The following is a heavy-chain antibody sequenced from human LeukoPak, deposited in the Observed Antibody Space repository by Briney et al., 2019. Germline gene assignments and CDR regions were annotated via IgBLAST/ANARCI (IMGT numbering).Heavy chain of an antibody. V-gene: IGHV3-7*03. D-gene: IGHD3-10*01. CDR1: GFTVSNRW. CDR3: AAGAGITRY. CDR2: MTRGGSEK. Sequence: PGGSLRLSCEASGFTVSNRWMTWVRQAPGKGLEWVATMTRGGSEKFYVDSVKGRFTISGDNAKNSLYLQVNSLRSEDTALYYCAAGAGITRYWGQGTLVTVSS. J-gene: IGHJ4*02.